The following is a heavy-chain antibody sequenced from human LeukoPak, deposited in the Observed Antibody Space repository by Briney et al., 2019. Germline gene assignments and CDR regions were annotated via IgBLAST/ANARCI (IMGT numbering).Heavy chain of an antibody. J-gene: IGHJ4*02. CDR2: INAYNGDT. V-gene: IGHV1-18*01. CDR1: NYTFTSYG. D-gene: IGHD3-10*01. CDR3: ARDGSGVWFDY. Sequence: GASVKVSCKASNYTFTSYGISWVRQAPGQGLEWMAWINAYNGDTSYAQKLQGRVTLTTDTSTSTAYMELRSLRSDDTAVYYCARDGSGVWFDYWGQGTLVTVSS.